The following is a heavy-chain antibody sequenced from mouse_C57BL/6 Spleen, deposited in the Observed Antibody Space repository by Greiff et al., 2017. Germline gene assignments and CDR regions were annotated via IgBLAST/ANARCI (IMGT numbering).Heavy chain of an antibody. V-gene: IGHV1-69*01. CDR1: GYTFTSYW. J-gene: IGHJ1*03. CDR3: ARRGVSTMVTDFDV. Sequence: QVQLKQPGAELVMPGASVKLSCKASGYTFTSYWMHWVKQRPGQGLEWIGEIDPSDSYTNYNQKFKGKSTLTVDKSSSTAYMQLSSLTSEDSAVYYCARRGVSTMVTDFDVWGTGTTVTVSS. CDR2: IDPSDSYT. D-gene: IGHD2-2*01.